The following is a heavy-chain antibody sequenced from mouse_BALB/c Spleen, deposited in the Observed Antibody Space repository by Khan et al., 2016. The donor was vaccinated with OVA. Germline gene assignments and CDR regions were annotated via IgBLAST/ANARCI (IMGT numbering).Heavy chain of an antibody. J-gene: IGHJ4*01. CDR1: GYTFTNYG. Sequence: QIQLVQSGPELKKPGETVKISCKASGYTFTNYGMNWVKQAPGKGLKWMGWINTYTGAPTYADDFKGRFAFSLETSASTAYLQTNNLKNEDTATFFCARVGYNGTMDYWGQGTTVTVSS. CDR3: ARVGYNGTMDY. V-gene: IGHV9-3-1*01. D-gene: IGHD2-14*01. CDR2: INTYTGAP.